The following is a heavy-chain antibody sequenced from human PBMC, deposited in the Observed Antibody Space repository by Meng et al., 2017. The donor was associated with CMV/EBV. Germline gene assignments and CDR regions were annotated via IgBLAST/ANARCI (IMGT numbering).Heavy chain of an antibody. D-gene: IGHD2-2*01. CDR2: IIPIFGTA. J-gene: IGHJ4*02. CDR1: GGTFSSYA. V-gene: IGHV1-69*05. CDR3: AFSDCSSTSCWFDY. Sequence: SLKVSCKAAGGTFSSYAISWVRQAPGQGLEWMGGIIPIFGTANYAQKFQGRVTITTDESTSTAYMELSSLRSEDTAVYYCAFSDCSSTSCWFDYWGQGTLVTVSS.